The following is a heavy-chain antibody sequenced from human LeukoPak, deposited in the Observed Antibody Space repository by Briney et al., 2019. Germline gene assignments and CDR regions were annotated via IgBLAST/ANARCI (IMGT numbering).Heavy chain of an antibody. J-gene: IGHJ4*02. CDR1: GFTFSSYG. D-gene: IGHD1-26*01. CDR3: AKDPPAYSGSYGDFDY. Sequence: GGSLRLSCAASGFTFSSYGMHWVRQAPGKGLEWVAFIRYDGSNKYYADSVKGRFTISRDNSKNTLYLQMNSLRAEDTAVYYCAKDPPAYSGSYGDFDYWGQGTLVTVSS. CDR2: IRYDGSNK. V-gene: IGHV3-30*02.